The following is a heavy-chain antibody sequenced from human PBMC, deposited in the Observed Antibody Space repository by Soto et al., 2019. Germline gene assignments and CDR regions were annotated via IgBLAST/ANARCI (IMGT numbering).Heavy chain of an antibody. D-gene: IGHD6-19*01. J-gene: IGHJ4*02. CDR2: TYHSGST. V-gene: IGHV4-38-2*02. Sequence: SETLSLTCTVSGYSVSSGYYWGWIRQPPGKGLEWIGTTYHSGSTLYNPSLKSQVTISVDTSKNQFSLRLTSVTAADTALYYCERVDRSGWTPNFFDSWGQGTLVTVYS. CDR3: ERVDRSGWTPNFFDS. CDR1: GYSVSSGYY.